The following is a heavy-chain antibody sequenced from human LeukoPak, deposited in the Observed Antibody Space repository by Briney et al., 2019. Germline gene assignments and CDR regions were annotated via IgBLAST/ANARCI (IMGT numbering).Heavy chain of an antibody. V-gene: IGHV4-4*07. CDR2: LYPGLHP. CDR1: GASISESY. Sequence: SETLSLTCTVSGASISESYWRWIRQPAGKGLEGIGQLYPGLHPSYNASLRSRVHISVYTSRNEISLTLTSVTGADPAVYYCARSDCYGGNCYTFRFDRWGQGTEVVVSS. J-gene: IGHJ5*02. CDR3: ARSDCYGGNCYTFRFDR. D-gene: IGHD2-15*01.